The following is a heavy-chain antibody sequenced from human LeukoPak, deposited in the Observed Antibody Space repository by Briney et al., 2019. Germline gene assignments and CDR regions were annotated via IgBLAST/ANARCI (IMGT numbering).Heavy chain of an antibody. D-gene: IGHD1-26*01. CDR1: GGSISGDY. J-gene: IGHJ4*02. Sequence: SETLSLTCTVSGGSISGDYWNWIRQPPGKGLEWIGHTSYSGNTDYKPSLRSRVTMSVDTSNNQLSLKLTSATAADTAVYYCARWHSHGRYFDYWGQGALVTVSS. V-gene: IGHV4-59*01. CDR3: ARWHSHGRYFDY. CDR2: TSYSGNT.